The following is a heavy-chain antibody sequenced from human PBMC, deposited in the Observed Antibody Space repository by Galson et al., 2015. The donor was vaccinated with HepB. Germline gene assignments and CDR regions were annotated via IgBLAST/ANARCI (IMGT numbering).Heavy chain of an antibody. CDR2: ISGSGGST. V-gene: IGHV3-23*01. J-gene: IGHJ4*02. CDR1: GFTFSSYA. Sequence: SLRLSCAASGFTFSSYAMSWVRQAPGKGLEWVSAISGSGGSTYYADSVKGRFTISRDNSKNTLYLQMNSLRAEDTAVYYCANLRSRFSSANLWVSYWGQGTLVTVSS. CDR3: ANLRSRFSSANLWVSY. D-gene: IGHD6-6*01.